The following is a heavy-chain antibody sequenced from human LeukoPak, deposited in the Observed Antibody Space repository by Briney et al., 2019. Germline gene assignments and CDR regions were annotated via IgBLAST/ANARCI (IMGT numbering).Heavy chain of an antibody. D-gene: IGHD6-13*01. J-gene: IGHJ6*02. CDR1: GYTFTSYA. CDR3: ATQKLVSFYYYYGMDV. V-gene: IGHV1-18*01. CDR2: ISAYNGNT. Sequence: ASVKVSCQASGYTFTSYAMHWVRQAPGQRLEWMGWISAYNGNTNYAQKLQGRVTMTTDTSTSTAYMELRSLRPDDTAVYYCATQKLVSFYYYYGMDVWGQGTTVTVSS.